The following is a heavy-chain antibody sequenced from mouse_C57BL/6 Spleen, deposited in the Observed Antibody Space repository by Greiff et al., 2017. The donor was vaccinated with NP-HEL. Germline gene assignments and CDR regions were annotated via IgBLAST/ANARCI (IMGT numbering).Heavy chain of an antibody. V-gene: IGHV1-53*01. CDR2: INPSNGGT. Sequence: QVHVKQSGTELVKPGASVKLSCKASGYTFTSYWMHWVKQRPGQGLEWIGNINPSNGGTNYNEKFKSKATLTVDKSSSTAYMQLSSLTSEDSAVYYCARDGNAWFAYWGQGTLVTVSA. J-gene: IGHJ3*01. D-gene: IGHD2-1*01. CDR3: ARDGNAWFAY. CDR1: GYTFTSYW.